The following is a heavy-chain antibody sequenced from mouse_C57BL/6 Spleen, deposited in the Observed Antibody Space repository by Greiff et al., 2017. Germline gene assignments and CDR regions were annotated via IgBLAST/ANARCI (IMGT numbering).Heavy chain of an antibody. V-gene: IGHV1-64*01. CDR3: ARAALREMYFDV. CDR2: IHPNSGST. D-gene: IGHD1-1*01. J-gene: IGHJ1*03. Sequence: QVQLQQPGAELVKPGASVKLSCKASGYTFTSYWMHWVKQRPGQGLEWIGLIHPNSGSTNYNEKFKSKATLTVDKSSSTAYMQLSSLTSEDSAVYYCARAALREMYFDVWGTGTTVTVSS. CDR1: GYTFTSYW.